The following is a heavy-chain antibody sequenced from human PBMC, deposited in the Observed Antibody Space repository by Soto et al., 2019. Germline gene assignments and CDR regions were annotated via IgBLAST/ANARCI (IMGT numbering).Heavy chain of an antibody. J-gene: IGHJ5*02. CDR1: GVSISSAGYY. CDR2: IFHTGST. Sequence: QLQLQQSGSGLLRPSQTLSLTCAVSGVSISSAGYYWTWIRQSPGKGMEWIGYIFHTGSTYYNPSLSSRLTIYLDRSKNDFSLNLASVTAADTAIYYCAVGRDWFDTWGQGTLVTVSS. V-gene: IGHV4-30-2*06. CDR3: AVGRDWFDT.